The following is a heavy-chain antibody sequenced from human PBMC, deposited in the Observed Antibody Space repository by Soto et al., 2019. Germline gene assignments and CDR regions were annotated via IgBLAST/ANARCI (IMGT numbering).Heavy chain of an antibody. Sequence: PAETLSLTCTVSGGSISSGDYYWSWIRQPPGKGLEWIGYIYYSGSTYYSPSLKSRVTISVDRSKNQFSLKLSSVTAADTAVYYCARGLDQLLCRWFDPWGQGTLVTVSS. CDR2: IYYSGST. CDR1: GGSISSGDYY. J-gene: IGHJ5*02. V-gene: IGHV4-30-4*01. D-gene: IGHD2-2*01. CDR3: ARGLDQLLCRWFDP.